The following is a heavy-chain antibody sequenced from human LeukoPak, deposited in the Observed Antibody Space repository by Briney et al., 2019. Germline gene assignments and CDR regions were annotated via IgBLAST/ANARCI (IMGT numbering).Heavy chain of an antibody. J-gene: IGHJ1*01. D-gene: IGHD2-21*02. CDR1: GGSISSSSYY. CDR3: ARHTAGPEYVQH. V-gene: IGHV4-39*01. Sequence: SETLSLTCTVSGGSISSSSYYWGWIRQPPGKGLEWIGSIYYSGSTYYNPSLKSRVTISVDTSKNQFSLKLSSVTAADTAVYYCARHTAGPEYVQHWGQGTLVTVSS. CDR2: IYYSGST.